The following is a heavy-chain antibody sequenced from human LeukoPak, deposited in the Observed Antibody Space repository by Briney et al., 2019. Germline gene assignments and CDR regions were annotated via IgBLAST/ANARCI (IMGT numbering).Heavy chain of an antibody. CDR1: VGSISSGNW. CDR3: ARPVTTVDWFDP. J-gene: IGHJ5*02. D-gene: IGHD4-17*01. Sequence: SETLSLTCGVSVGSISSGNWWSWVRQSPEKGLEWIGEIHHNGTRNYNPSLKSRVTISADTFQNHFSLIVNSLTAADTAVYYCARPVTTVDWFDPWGQGTLVIVSS. V-gene: IGHV4/OR15-8*01. CDR2: IHHNGTR.